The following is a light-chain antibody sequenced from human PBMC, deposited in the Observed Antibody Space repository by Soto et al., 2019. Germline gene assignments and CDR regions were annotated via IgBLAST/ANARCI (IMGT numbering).Light chain of an antibody. V-gene: IGKV1-6*01. Sequence: AIQMTQSPSSLSASVGDRVTITCRASQGIKNDVAWYQQKPGKAPKLLIYAASSLQSGVPPRFSGSGSGTDFTRTISSLQPEDFATYYCLQDYNYPYTFGQGTKLQIK. CDR3: LQDYNYPYT. J-gene: IGKJ2*01. CDR2: AAS. CDR1: QGIKND.